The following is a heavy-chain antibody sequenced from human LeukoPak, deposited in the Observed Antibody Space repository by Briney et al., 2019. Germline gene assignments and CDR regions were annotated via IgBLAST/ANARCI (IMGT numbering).Heavy chain of an antibody. CDR3: ARGRLVRLVPKYWFDP. CDR1: GYTFTGYY. Sequence: GASVKVSCKASGYTFTGYYMHWVRQAPGQGLEWMGWINPNSGGTNYAQKFQGRVTMTRDTSISTAYMELSRLRSDDTAVYYCARGRLVRLVPKYWFDPWGQGTLVTVSS. CDR2: INPNSGGT. V-gene: IGHV1-2*02. D-gene: IGHD3-9*01. J-gene: IGHJ5*02.